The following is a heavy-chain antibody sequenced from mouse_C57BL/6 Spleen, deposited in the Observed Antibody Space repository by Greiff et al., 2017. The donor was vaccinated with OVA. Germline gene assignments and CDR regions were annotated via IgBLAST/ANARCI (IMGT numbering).Heavy chain of an antibody. V-gene: IGHV5-12*01. CDR1: GFTFSDYY. CDR2: ISNGGGST. CDR3: ARLGYRGWYFDY. D-gene: IGHD1-1*02. J-gene: IGHJ2*01. Sequence: EVMLVESGGGLVQPGGSLKLSCAASGFTFSDYYMYWVRQTPEKRLEWVAYISNGGGSTYYPDTVKGRFTISRDNAKNTLYLQMSRLKSEDTAMYYCARLGYRGWYFDYWGQGTTLTVSS.